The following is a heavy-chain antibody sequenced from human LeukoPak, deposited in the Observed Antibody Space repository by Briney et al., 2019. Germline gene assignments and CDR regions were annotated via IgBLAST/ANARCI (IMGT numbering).Heavy chain of an antibody. Sequence: PSETLSLTCTVSGGSISSSGYYWGWIRQPPGKGLEWIGSIYYSGSTYYNPSLKSRVTISVDTSKNQFSLKLSSVTAADTAVYYCARDSPTSQLSYYYYGMDVWGQGTTVTVSS. J-gene: IGHJ6*02. CDR3: ARDSPTSQLSYYYYGMDV. V-gene: IGHV4-39*07. D-gene: IGHD5-18*01. CDR1: GGSISSSGYY. CDR2: IYYSGST.